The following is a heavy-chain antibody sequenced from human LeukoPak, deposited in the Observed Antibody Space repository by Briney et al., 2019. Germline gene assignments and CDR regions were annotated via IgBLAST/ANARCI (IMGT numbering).Heavy chain of an antibody. J-gene: IGHJ4*02. V-gene: IGHV4-59*08. CDR2: IYYSGST. Sequence: SETLSLTCTVSGGSISSYYWSWIQQPPGKGLEWIGYIYYSGSTNYNPSLKSRVTISVDTSKNQFSLKLSSVTAADTAVYYCARGPQLVPDYWGQGTLVTVSS. D-gene: IGHD6-13*01. CDR1: GGSISSYY. CDR3: ARGPQLVPDY.